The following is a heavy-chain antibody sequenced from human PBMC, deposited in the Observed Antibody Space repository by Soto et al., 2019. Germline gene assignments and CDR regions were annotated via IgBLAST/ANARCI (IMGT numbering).Heavy chain of an antibody. J-gene: IGHJ4*02. V-gene: IGHV3-23*01. CDR2: ISGSGGST. D-gene: IGHD3-10*01. Sequence: GGSLRLSCAASGFTFSSYAMSWVRQAPGKGLEWVSAISGSGGSTYYADSVKGRFTISRDNSKNTLYLQMNSLRAEDTAVYYCAKPRVPSLVRGVTPRDYYFDYWGQGTLVTVSS. CDR1: GFTFSSYA. CDR3: AKPRVPSLVRGVTPRDYYFDY.